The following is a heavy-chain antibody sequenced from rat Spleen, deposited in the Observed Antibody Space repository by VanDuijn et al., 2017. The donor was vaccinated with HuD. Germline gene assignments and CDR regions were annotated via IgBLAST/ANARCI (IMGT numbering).Heavy chain of an antibody. D-gene: IGHD1-2*01. J-gene: IGHJ3*01. Sequence: EVQLVESGGGLVQPGGSLKLSCAASGFTFSNYYMAWIRQAPTKGLEWVASIGTGPGDTYYRDSVKGRFTISRDNAKSTLYLQMDSLRSEDTATYYCTTGGLYYSTLNWFAYWGQGTLVTVSS. V-gene: IGHV5-27*01. CDR1: GFTFSNYY. CDR2: IGTGPGDT. CDR3: TTGGLYYSTLNWFAY.